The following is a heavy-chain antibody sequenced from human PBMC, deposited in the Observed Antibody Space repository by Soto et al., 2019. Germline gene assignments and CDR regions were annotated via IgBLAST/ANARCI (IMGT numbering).Heavy chain of an antibody. CDR2: IYYSGST. CDR3: ARHSLNWNYQPNWFDP. Sequence: SETLSLTCTVSGDSISSSSYYWGWIRQPPGKGLEWIGSIYYSGSTYYNPSLKSRVTISVDTSKNQFSLKLSSVTAADTAVYYCARHSLNWNYQPNWFDPWGQGTLVTVSS. D-gene: IGHD1-7*01. V-gene: IGHV4-39*01. J-gene: IGHJ5*02. CDR1: GDSISSSSYY.